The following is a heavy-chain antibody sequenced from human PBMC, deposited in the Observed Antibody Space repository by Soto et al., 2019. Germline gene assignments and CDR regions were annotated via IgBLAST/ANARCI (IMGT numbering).Heavy chain of an antibody. Sequence: EVQLLESGGGLVQPGGSLRLSCAASGFTFSSYALSWVRQAPGKGLEWVSTITTSGGNTYYADYVKGRFTISRDNSKNTLYLQMNSLRAEDTAVYYCAGRYCTNGVCYTNYYYYMDVWGKGTTVTVSS. CDR1: GFTFSSYA. CDR3: AGRYCTNGVCYTNYYYYMDV. J-gene: IGHJ6*03. V-gene: IGHV3-23*01. D-gene: IGHD2-8*01. CDR2: ITTSGGNT.